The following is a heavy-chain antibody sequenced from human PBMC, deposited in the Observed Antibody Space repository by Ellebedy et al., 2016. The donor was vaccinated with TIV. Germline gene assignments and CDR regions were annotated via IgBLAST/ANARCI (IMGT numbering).Heavy chain of an antibody. CDR1: GYSFTSYW. V-gene: IGHV5-51*01. J-gene: IGHJ6*02. CDR2: LYPGYSDT. CDR3: ARSGVQPAPNYYYGMDV. D-gene: IGHD3-10*01. Sequence: PVGSLRLSCKGSGYSFTSYWIGWVRQMPGKGLVWMGTLYPGYSDTRYSPSFQGQVTISADKSISTAYLQWSSLKASDTAMYYCARSGVQPAPNYYYGMDVWGQGTTVTVSS.